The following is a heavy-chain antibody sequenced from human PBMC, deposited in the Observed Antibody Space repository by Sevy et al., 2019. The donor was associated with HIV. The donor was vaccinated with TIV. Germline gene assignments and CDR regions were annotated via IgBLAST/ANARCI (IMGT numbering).Heavy chain of an antibody. CDR1: GFTFSSYG. CDR2: TWYDGSTK. D-gene: IGHD5-18*01. V-gene: IGHV3-33*01. Sequence: GGSLRLSCAASGFTFSSYGMHWVRRAPGKGLEWVALTWYDGSTKFYEDSVKGRFTISRDNSKNILSLQMNSLRADDTAVYYCARVRSIYVDTTHYYAMDVWGQGTTVTVSS. J-gene: IGHJ6*02. CDR3: ARVRSIYVDTTHYYAMDV.